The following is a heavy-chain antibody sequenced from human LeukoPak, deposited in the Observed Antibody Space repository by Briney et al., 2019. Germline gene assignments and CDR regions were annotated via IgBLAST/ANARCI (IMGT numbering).Heavy chain of an antibody. CDR1: GFTFSNAW. V-gene: IGHV3-33*08. J-gene: IGHJ4*02. CDR3: ARGVSDYFDY. Sequence: GGSLRLSCAASGFTFSNAWMNWVRQAPGKGLEWVAVIWYDGSNKYYADSVKGRFTISRDNSKNTLYLQMNSLRAEDTAVYYCARGVSDYFDYWGQGTLVTVSS. D-gene: IGHD3-16*02. CDR2: IWYDGSNK.